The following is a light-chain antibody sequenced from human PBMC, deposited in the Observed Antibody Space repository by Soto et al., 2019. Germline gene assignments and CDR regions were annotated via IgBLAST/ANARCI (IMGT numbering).Light chain of an antibody. CDR1: QSIASY. Sequence: DIQSTRSPYSLSAVVVSIFIISGLSSQSIASYLNCYQQKPGKAPKFLIYAASTLQSGVPSRFSGSGSGNDFTITISSLQDEDFATYYRQKSYSTPWTFGQGTKVDIK. J-gene: IGKJ1*01. CDR3: QKSYSTPWT. V-gene: IGKV1-39*01. CDR2: AAS.